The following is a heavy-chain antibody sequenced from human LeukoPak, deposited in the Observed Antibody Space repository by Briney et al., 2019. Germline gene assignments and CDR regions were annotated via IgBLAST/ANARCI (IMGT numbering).Heavy chain of an antibody. J-gene: IGHJ4*02. V-gene: IGHV3-7*01. D-gene: IGHD1-26*01. CDR3: ARAAGGTSRDY. CDR1: GFTFSAYW. CDR2: IKDDGSDK. Sequence: GGSLRLSCAASGFTFSAYWMSWVRQAPGKGLEWVANIKDDGSDKYYVDSVKGRFTTSRDNAKNSLYLQMNSLRDDDTAVYYCARAAGGTSRDYWGQGTLVTVSS.